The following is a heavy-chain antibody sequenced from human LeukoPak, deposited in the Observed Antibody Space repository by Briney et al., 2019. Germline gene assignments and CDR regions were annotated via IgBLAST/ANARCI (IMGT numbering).Heavy chain of an antibody. Sequence: ASVKVSCKVSGYTRTELSMHWVRQAPGKGLEWMGGFDPEDGETIYAQKFQGRVSMTEHTSTDTAYMELSRLGSEDTAVYYCATENSIRPQVRYYGMDVWGQGTKVTVSS. D-gene: IGHD2-21*01. CDR3: ATENSIRPQVRYYGMDV. J-gene: IGHJ6*01. CDR2: FDPEDGET. V-gene: IGHV1-24*01. CDR1: GYTRTELS.